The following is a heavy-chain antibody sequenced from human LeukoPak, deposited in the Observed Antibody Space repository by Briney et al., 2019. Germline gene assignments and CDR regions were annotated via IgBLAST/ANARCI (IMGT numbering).Heavy chain of an antibody. CDR3: ARAGEGGYSGYDYYYHYYMDV. J-gene: IGHJ6*03. CDR1: GYSISSGYY. V-gene: IGHV4-38-2*01. Sequence: KPSETLSLTCAVSGYSISSGYYWGWIRQPPGKGLEWIGNIYHSGSTYYNPSLKSRVTISVDTSKNQFSLKLSSVTAADTAMYYCARAGEGGYSGYDYYYHYYMDVWGKGTTVTVSS. CDR2: IYHSGST. D-gene: IGHD5-12*01.